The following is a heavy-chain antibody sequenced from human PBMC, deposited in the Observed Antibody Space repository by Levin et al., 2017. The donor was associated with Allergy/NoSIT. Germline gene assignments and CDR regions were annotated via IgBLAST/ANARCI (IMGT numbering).Heavy chain of an antibody. CDR1: GFSFSSYA. V-gene: IGHV3-30-3*01. J-gene: IGHJ3*02. CDR3: ANNLLYTSGWYSTFDI. CDR2: ISYDGSNN. Sequence: LSLTCAASGFSFSSYAMHWVRQAPGKGLEWVAAISYDGSNNYYADSVKGRFTISRDNSKNTLYLQMNSLRPEDTAVYYCANNLLYTSGWYSTFDIWGQGTMVTVSS. D-gene: IGHD6-19*01.